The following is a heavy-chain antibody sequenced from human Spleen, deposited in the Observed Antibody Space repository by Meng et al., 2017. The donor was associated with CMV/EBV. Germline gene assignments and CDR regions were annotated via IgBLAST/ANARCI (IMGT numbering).Heavy chain of an antibody. D-gene: IGHD4-11*01. CDR1: GGTFSSYT. J-gene: IGHJ4*02. CDR3: ARGGDYSNYWYYFDY. CDR2: IIPILGMA. V-gene: IGHV1-69*02. Sequence: SGGTFSSYTIPWVRQAPGQGLEWMGRIIPILGMANYAQKFQGRVTITADKSTSTAYMELSSLRSEDTAVYYCARGGDYSNYWYYFDYWGQGTLVTVSS.